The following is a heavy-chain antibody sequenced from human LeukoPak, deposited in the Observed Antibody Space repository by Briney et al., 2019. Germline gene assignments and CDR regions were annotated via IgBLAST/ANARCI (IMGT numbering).Heavy chain of an antibody. V-gene: IGHV4-4*02. CDR3: ARLAYGSGSLS. CDR2: IYHSGST. CDR1: GGSISSSNW. Sequence: PSETLSLTCAVSGGSISSSNWWSWVRQPPGKGLEWIGEIYHSGSTNYNPSLKSRATISVDKSKNQFSLKLSSVTAADTAVYYCARLAYGSGSLSWGQGTLVTVSS. D-gene: IGHD3-10*01. J-gene: IGHJ4*02.